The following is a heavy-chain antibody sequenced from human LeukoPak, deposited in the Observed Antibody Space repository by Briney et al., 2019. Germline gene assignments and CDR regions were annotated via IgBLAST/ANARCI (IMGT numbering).Heavy chain of an antibody. CDR1: GLTFSNAW. V-gene: IGHV3-15*01. J-gene: IGHJ4*02. CDR3: TWGSSGCYRGGLGY. CDR2: IKSKTDGGTT. Sequence: GGSLRLSCAASGLTFSNAWMSWVRQAPGKGLEWVGRIKSKTDGGTTDYAAPVKGRFTISRDDSKNTLCLQMNSLKTEDTAVYYCTWGSSGCYRGGLGYWGQGTLVTVSS. D-gene: IGHD6-19*01.